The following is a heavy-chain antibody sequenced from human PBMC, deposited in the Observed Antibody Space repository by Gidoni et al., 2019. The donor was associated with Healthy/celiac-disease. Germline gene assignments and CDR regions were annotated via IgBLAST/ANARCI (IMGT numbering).Heavy chain of an antibody. V-gene: IGHV4-59*01. CDR3: ARCSSSYYYYYYMDV. J-gene: IGHJ6*03. Sequence: PGKGLEWIGYIYYSGSTNYNPSLKSRVTISVDTSKNQFSLKLSSVTAADTAVYYCARCSSSYYYYYYMDVWGKGTTVTVSS. CDR2: IYYSGST. D-gene: IGHD6-6*01.